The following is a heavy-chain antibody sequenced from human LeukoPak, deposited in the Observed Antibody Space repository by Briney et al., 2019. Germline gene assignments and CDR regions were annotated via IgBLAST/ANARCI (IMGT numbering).Heavy chain of an antibody. CDR3: ARHFQAWYGGWFDP. CDR2: IYTSGST. J-gene: IGHJ5*02. D-gene: IGHD3-10*01. CDR1: GGSISSGSYY. V-gene: IGHV4-61*02. Sequence: SETLSLTCTVSGGSISSGSYYWSWIRQPAGKGLEWIGRIYTSGSTNYNPSLKSRVTISVDTSKNQFSLKLSSVTAADTAVYYCARHFQAWYGGWFDPWGQGTLVTVSS.